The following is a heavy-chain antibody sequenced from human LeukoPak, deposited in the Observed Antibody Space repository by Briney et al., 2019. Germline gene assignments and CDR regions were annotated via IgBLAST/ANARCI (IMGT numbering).Heavy chain of an antibody. CDR3: AGGWGIAAAGDDY. V-gene: IGHV4-34*01. D-gene: IGHD6-13*01. CDR1: GRSFSSYY. Sequence: SETLSLTCAVYGRSFSSYYWSWIRQPPGKGREWIGAINHSGSTNNNPSLKSGVTRSVDTPEDQFSLKMSAGAAADKAVYYGAGGWGIAAAGDDYWGEGTLVTVSS. CDR2: INHSGST. J-gene: IGHJ4*02.